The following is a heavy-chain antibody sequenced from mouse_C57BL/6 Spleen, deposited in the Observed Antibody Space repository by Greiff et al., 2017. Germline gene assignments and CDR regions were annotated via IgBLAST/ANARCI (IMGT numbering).Heavy chain of an antibody. V-gene: IGHV8-12*01. CDR1: GFSLSTSGMG. D-gene: IGHD1-1*01. CDR2: IYWDDDK. Sequence: QSSQTLSLTCSFSGFSLSTSGMGVSWIRQPSGKGLEWLAHIYWDDDKRYNPSLKSRLTISKDTSRNQVFLKITSVDTADTATYYCARRGTTVVEGDYAMDYWGQGTSVTVSS. J-gene: IGHJ4*01. CDR3: ARRGTTVVEGDYAMDY.